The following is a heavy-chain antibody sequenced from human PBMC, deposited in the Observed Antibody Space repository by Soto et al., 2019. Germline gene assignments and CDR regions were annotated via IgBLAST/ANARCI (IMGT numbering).Heavy chain of an antibody. CDR3: ARDRGLLGWYFDL. CDR2: IWYDGSNK. Sequence: QVQLVESGGGVVQPGRSLRLSCAASGFTFSSYGMHWVRQAPGKGLEWVAVIWYDGSNKYYADSVKGRFTISRDNSKNTLYLQLNSLRAEDTAVYYCARDRGLLGWYFDLWGRGTLVTVSS. J-gene: IGHJ2*01. V-gene: IGHV3-33*01. CDR1: GFTFSSYG.